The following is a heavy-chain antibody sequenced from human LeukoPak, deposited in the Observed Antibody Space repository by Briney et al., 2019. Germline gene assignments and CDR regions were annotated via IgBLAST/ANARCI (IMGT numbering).Heavy chain of an antibody. J-gene: IGHJ4*02. V-gene: IGHV5-10-1*01. Sequence: GESLKISCKGSGYGFTSYWISWVRQMPGKGLEWMGRIDPSESYTNYSPSFQGHVTISGDKSISTAYLQWSSLKASDSAMYYCGRGGYSGYEFDCWGQGTLVTVSS. CDR1: GYGFTSYW. CDR3: GRGGYSGYEFDC. CDR2: IDPSESYT. D-gene: IGHD5-12*01.